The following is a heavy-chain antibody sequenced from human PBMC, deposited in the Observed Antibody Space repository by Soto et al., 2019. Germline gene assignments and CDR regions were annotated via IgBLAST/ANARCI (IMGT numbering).Heavy chain of an antibody. CDR3: AKDRQPLYDY. Sequence: PGGSLRLSCSASGCTFSIYAMSWVLRAQGKGLEWVPAISGSGGRTYSADSVKGRFTVARDHSKHRLYLQMNRLRAEDTDVYYCAKDRQPLYDYWGQGTLVTVYS. J-gene: IGHJ4*02. CDR2: ISGSGGRT. V-gene: IGHV3-23*01. CDR1: GCTFSIYA. D-gene: IGHD6-13*01.